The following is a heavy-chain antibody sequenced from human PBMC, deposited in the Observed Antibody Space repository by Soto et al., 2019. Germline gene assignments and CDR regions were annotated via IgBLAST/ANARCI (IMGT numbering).Heavy chain of an antibody. D-gene: IGHD6-13*01. CDR1: GGSISRGGYY. CDR2: IYYSGST. CDR3: ARALRGIAAAGYFDY. J-gene: IGHJ4*02. Sequence: TLSLTCTVSGGSISRGGYYWGWIRQHPGKGLEWIGYIYYSGSTYYNPSLKSRVTISVDTSKNQFSLKLSSVTAADTAVYYCARALRGIAAAGYFDYWGQGTLVTVSS. V-gene: IGHV4-31*03.